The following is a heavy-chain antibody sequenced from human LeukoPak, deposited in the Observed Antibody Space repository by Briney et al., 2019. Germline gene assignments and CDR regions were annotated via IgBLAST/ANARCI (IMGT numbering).Heavy chain of an antibody. D-gene: IGHD7-27*01. CDR3: ARKGGDDAFDF. J-gene: IGHJ3*01. Sequence: SETLSLTCTVSGDSISYYYWSWIRQPAGKGLEWIGRIYISGSTNYNPSLKSRVTMSIDTSENQFSLKLTSVTAADTAVYYCARKGGDDAFDFWGQGTMVTVSS. V-gene: IGHV4-4*07. CDR1: GDSISYYY. CDR2: IYISGST.